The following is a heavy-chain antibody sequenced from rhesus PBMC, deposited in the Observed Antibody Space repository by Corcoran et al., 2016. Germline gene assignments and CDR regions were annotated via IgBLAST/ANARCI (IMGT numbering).Heavy chain of an antibody. D-gene: IGHD3-16*01. CDR2: INSGGVST. V-gene: IGHV3S5*01. CDR1: GFTFSSYG. Sequence: EVQLVETGGGLVQPGGSLKLSCAASGFTFSSYGMSWVRQAPGKGLEWVSVINSGGVSTYSPDSVKCRFTISRDNSKNTLSLQMNSRRAEDTAVYYWAKGPSGSYYYPVSFDVWGPGVLVTVSS. J-gene: IGHJ5-1*01. CDR3: AKGPSGSYYYPVSFDV.